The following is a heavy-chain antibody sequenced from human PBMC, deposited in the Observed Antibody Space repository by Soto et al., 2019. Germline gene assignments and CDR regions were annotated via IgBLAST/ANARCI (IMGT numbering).Heavy chain of an antibody. J-gene: IGHJ5*02. Sequence: QVQLQESGPGLVKPSETLSLTCTVSGGSVSSGNYYWSWIRQPPGKGLEWIGFIYYTGSTSYNPSLKSRVTISIDPPKNQFSLKLTSVTAADAAVYYCASALYCSGGSCSFDPWGQGTLVTVSS. V-gene: IGHV4-61*01. CDR1: GGSVSSGNYY. D-gene: IGHD2-15*01. CDR2: IYYTGST. CDR3: ASALYCSGGSCSFDP.